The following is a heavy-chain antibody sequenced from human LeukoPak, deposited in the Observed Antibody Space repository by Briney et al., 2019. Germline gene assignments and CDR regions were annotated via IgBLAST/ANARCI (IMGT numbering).Heavy chain of an antibody. J-gene: IGHJ4*02. D-gene: IGHD6-13*01. V-gene: IGHV3-48*01. Sequence: QTSETLSLTCAVYGGSFSGYYWSWVRQAPGKGLEWVSYISISTSSIYYADSVKGRFTISRDNAKNSLYLQMNSLRAEDTAVYYCAREPTYSSSWYTNCDYWGQGTLVTVSS. CDR1: GGSFSGYY. CDR2: ISISTSSI. CDR3: AREPTYSSSWYTNCDY.